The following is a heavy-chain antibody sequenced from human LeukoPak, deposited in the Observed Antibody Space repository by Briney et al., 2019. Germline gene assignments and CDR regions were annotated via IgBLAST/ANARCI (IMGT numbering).Heavy chain of an antibody. J-gene: IGHJ3*02. V-gene: IGHV3-30*04. CDR1: GFTFSNYA. CDR2: ISYNGSNK. D-gene: IGHD3-16*01. Sequence: GGSLRLSCAASGFTFSNYAIHWVCQAPGKGLEWVSVISYNGSNKYYADSVKGRFTISRDNSKNSLYLQMNSLRAEDTAVYYCARDFRAGGVTSKAFDIWCQGTMATVTS. CDR3: ARDFRAGGVTSKAFDI.